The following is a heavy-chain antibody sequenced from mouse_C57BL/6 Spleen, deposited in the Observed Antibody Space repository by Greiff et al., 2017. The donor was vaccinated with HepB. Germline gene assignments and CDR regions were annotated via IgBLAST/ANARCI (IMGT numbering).Heavy chain of an antibody. Sequence: DVHLVESGGGLVKPGGSLKLSCAASGFTFSSYAMSWVRQTPEKRLEWVATISDGGSYTYYPDNVKGRFTISRDNAKNNLYLQMSHLKSEDTAMYYCARGNNEGYFDYWGQGTTLTVSS. CDR3: ARGNNEGYFDY. CDR1: GFTFSSYA. CDR2: ISDGGSYT. V-gene: IGHV5-4*01. D-gene: IGHD6-1*01. J-gene: IGHJ2*01.